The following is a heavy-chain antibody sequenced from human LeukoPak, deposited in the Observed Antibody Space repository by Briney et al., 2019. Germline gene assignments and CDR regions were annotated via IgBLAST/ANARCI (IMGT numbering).Heavy chain of an antibody. Sequence: GGSLRLSCAASGFTFSSYEMNWVRQAPGKGLEWVSYISSSGSTIYYADSVKGRFTISRDNAKNSLYLRMNDLRAEDTAVYYCARGDDFSGDHWGQGTLVTVSS. CDR3: ARGDDFSGDH. J-gene: IGHJ4*02. CDR2: ISSSGSTI. V-gene: IGHV3-48*03. D-gene: IGHD3-16*01. CDR1: GFTFSSYE.